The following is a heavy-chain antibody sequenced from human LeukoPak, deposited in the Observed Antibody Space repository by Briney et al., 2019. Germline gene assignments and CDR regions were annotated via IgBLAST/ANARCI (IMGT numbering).Heavy chain of an antibody. CDR2: ISGSGGST. CDR1: GFTFSSYA. J-gene: IGHJ4*02. V-gene: IGHV3-23*01. Sequence: PGGPLRLSCAASGFTFSSYAMSWVRQAPGKGLEWVSAISGSGGSTYYADSVKGRFTISRDNSKNTLYLQMNSLRAEDTAVYYCAKKRAWSSSSPTYFDYWGQGTLVTVSS. D-gene: IGHD6-6*01. CDR3: AKKRAWSSSSPTYFDY.